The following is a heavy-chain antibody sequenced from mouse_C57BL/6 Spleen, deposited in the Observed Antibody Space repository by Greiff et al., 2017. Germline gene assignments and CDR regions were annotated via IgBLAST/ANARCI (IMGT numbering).Heavy chain of an antibody. V-gene: IGHV1-26*01. J-gene: IGHJ1*03. CDR1: GYTFTDYY. CDR3: ARVIYDGYHFDV. D-gene: IGHD2-3*01. Sequence: EVQLQQSGPELVKPGASVKISCKASGYTFTDYYMNWVKQSHGKSLEWIGDINPNNGGTSYNQKFKGKATLTVDKSSSTAYMELRSLTSEDSAVYYCARVIYDGYHFDVWGTGTTVTVSS. CDR2: INPNNGGT.